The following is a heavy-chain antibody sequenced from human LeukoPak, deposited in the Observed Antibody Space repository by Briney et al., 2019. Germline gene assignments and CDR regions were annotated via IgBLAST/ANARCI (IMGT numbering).Heavy chain of an antibody. D-gene: IGHD2-2*01. CDR3: AKDPEDIVVVPAAPDAFDI. V-gene: IGHV3-66*01. J-gene: IGHJ3*02. CDR2: LYTIGNT. CDR1: GLTVSSNY. Sequence: GGSLRLSCAASGLTVSSNYLSWVRQAPGKGLEWVSVLYTIGNTYYADSVRGRFTISRDNSRNTLYLQMNSLRAEDTAVYYCAKDPEDIVVVPAAPDAFDIWGQGTMVTVSS.